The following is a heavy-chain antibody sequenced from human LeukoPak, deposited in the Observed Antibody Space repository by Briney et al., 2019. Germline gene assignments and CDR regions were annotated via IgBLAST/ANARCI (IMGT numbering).Heavy chain of an antibody. D-gene: IGHD1-14*01. Sequence: GGSLRLSCAASGFTFNNAWMSWVRQAPGKGLEWVGRIKSKTDGATTDYAAPVNGRFTISRDDSKNILYLQMTSLKTEDTAVYYCSTGTDFDFWGQGTLVTISS. CDR1: GFTFNNAW. CDR3: STGTDFDF. J-gene: IGHJ4*02. V-gene: IGHV3-15*01. CDR2: IKSKTDGATT.